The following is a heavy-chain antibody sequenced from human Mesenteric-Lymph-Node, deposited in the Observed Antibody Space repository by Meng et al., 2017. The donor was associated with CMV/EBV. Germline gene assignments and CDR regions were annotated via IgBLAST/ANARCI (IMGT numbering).Heavy chain of an antibody. CDR3: VREAPTGYSSSWYGDYYFDS. Sequence: TDAMHWVRKAQGKGLEWVAVIWNDGRNTYYEDSVRGRFTISRDNSKNSLYLQMNSLRAEDTAVYYCVREAPTGYSSSWYGDYYFDSWGQGILVTVSS. J-gene: IGHJ4*02. V-gene: IGHV3-33*01. CDR2: IWNDGRNT. CDR1: TDA. D-gene: IGHD6-13*01.